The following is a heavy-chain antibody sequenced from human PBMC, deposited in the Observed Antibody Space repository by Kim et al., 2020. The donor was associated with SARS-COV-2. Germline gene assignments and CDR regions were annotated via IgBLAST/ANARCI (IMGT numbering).Heavy chain of an antibody. J-gene: IGHJ4*02. Sequence: GGSLRLSCAASGFTFSYYNMNWVRQAPGKGLEWVSYISDSGSTIHYADSVKGRFTISRDNAKNSLYLQMSSLRDEDTAVYYCARVGLYRSSQDYWGRGIL. D-gene: IGHD6-13*01. CDR2: ISDSGSTI. CDR3: ARVGLYRSSQDY. V-gene: IGHV3-48*02. CDR1: GFTFSYYN.